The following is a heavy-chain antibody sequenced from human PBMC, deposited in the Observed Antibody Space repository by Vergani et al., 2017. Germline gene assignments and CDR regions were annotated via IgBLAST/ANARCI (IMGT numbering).Heavy chain of an antibody. J-gene: IGHJ6*03. D-gene: IGHD1-1*01. CDR3: ARDLWATGTTGYYYYYMDV. Sequence: QVQLQQSGPGLVKPSQTLSLTCAISGDSVSSNSAAWNWIRQSPSRGLEWLGRTYYRSKWYNDYAVSVKSRITINPDTSKNQFSLQLNSVTPEDTAVYYSARDLWATGTTGYYYYYMDVWGKGTTVTVSS. CDR1: GDSVSSNSAA. V-gene: IGHV6-1*01. CDR2: TYYRSKWYN.